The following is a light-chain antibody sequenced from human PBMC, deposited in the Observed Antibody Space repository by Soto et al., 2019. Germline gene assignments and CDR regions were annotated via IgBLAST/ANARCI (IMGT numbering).Light chain of an antibody. Sequence: QSALTQPPSASGSPGQSVTISCTGTSSDVGGYNYVSWYQQHPGKAPKLMIYEVSNRPSGVSNRFSGSKSGNTASLTISGLQAEDEADYYCQSYDDSLSGYVVFGGGTKLTVL. J-gene: IGLJ2*01. V-gene: IGLV2-8*01. CDR1: SSDVGGYNY. CDR3: QSYDDSLSGYVV. CDR2: EVS.